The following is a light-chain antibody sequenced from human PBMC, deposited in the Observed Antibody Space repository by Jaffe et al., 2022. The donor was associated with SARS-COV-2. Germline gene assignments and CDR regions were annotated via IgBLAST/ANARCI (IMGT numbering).Light chain of an antibody. J-gene: IGLJ1*01. CDR3: AAWDDRLSALV. V-gene: IGLV1-47*01. Sequence: QSVLTQPSSVSGTPGQRVTISCSGSSPNIGSNYVYWYQQIPGTAPKLLIYRNNQRPSGVPDRFSGSTSGTSASLAISGLRSEDEAEYFCAAWDDRLSALVFGTGTYVTVL. CDR1: SPNIGSNY. CDR2: RNN.